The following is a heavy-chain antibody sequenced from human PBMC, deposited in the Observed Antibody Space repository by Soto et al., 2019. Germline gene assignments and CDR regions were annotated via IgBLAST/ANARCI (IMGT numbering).Heavy chain of an antibody. J-gene: IGHJ5*02. CDR2: IHDSGST. V-gene: IGHV4-34*01. CDR1: GESFSGYY. Sequence: PSETLSLTCAVYGESFSGYYWSWIRQPPGKGLEWIGEIHDSGSTNYNPSLKSRLIISVDTSRNQFSLNLTSVTAADTAVYYCARQDRVVVEGRWFDPWGQGTLVTVSS. CDR3: ARQDRVVVEGRWFDP. D-gene: IGHD2-15*01.